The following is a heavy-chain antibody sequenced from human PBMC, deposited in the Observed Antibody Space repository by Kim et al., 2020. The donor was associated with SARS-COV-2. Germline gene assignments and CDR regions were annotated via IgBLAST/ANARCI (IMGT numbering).Heavy chain of an antibody. J-gene: IGHJ1*01. CDR2: IRDSGGST. CDR3: AKVTSGSSGWFEYFQH. V-gene: IGHV3-23*01. CDR1: GFTFNNYA. Sequence: GGSLRLSCAASGFTFNNYAMSWVRQAPGKGLEWVSGIRDSGGSTEYADSVKGRFSISRDNSKNTLNLHMESLRAEYTAVYYCAKVTSGSSGWFEYFQHWGQGALVTVSS. D-gene: IGHD6-19*01.